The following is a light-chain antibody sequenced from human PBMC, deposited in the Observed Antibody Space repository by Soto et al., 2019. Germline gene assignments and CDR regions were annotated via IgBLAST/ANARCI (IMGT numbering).Light chain of an antibody. CDR3: QQYGSSPRT. Sequence: TQSPGTLSLSLGERATLSCRASQSVSSSYLAWYQQKPGQAPRLLIYGASSRATGIPDRFSGSGSGTDFTLTISRLEPEDFAVYYCQQYGSSPRTFGQGTKVDI. V-gene: IGKV3-20*01. CDR1: QSVSSSY. J-gene: IGKJ1*01. CDR2: GAS.